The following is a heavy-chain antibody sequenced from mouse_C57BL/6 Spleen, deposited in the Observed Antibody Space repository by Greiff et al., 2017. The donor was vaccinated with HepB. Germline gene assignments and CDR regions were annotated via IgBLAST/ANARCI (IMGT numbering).Heavy chain of an antibody. CDR1: GYTFTDYY. V-gene: IGHV1-77*01. CDR2: IGPGSGST. J-gene: IGHJ4*01. CDR3: ARLYYDYDDRYYYAMDY. D-gene: IGHD2-4*01. Sequence: VQLQQSGAELVKPGASVKISCKASGYTFTDYYINWVKQRPGQGLEWIGKIGPGSGSTYYNEKFKGKATLTADKSSSTAYMQLSSLTSEDSAVYFCARLYYDYDDRYYYAMDYWGQGTSVTVSS.